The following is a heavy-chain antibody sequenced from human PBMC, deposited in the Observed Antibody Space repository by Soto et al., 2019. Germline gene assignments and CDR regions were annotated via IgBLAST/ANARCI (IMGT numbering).Heavy chain of an antibody. J-gene: IGHJ5*02. V-gene: IGHV4-4*07. Sequence: PSETLSLTCTVSGGSISGYWWSWIRQPAGKGLEWIGRINTIENTNYNPSLKSRVIMSVDTPKNQFSLKLYSVTAADTVVYYCARTLTAAGTEDWFDPWGQGTLVTVSS. CDR2: INTIENT. CDR3: ARTLTAAGTEDWFDP. CDR1: GGSISGYW. D-gene: IGHD6-13*01.